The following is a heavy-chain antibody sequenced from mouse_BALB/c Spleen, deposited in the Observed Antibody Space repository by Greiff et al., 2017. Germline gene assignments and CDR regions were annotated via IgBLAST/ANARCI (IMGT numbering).Heavy chain of an antibody. CDR1: GFTFSSYT. CDR2: ISSGGSYT. J-gene: IGHJ4*01. CDR3: AATYYYAMDY. Sequence: EVQLVESGGGLVKPGGSLKLSCAASGFTFSSYTMSWVRQTPEKRLEWVATISSGGSYTYYPDSVKGRFTISRDNAKNTLYLQMSSLKSEDTAMYYCAATYYYAMDYWGQGTSVTVSA. V-gene: IGHV5-6-4*01.